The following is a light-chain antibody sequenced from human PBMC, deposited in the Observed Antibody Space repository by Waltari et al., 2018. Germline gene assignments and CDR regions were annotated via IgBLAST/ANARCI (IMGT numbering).Light chain of an antibody. J-gene: IGLJ2*01. CDR2: KDV. V-gene: IGLV3-1*01. Sequence: YELSQPPSVSVSPGQTATITCSGAKLDQNFIDWYQQRPGQPPLLVIYKDVDRPSGIPERFSGTNSGNTATLTISGTQVMDEADYYCQAWDVAIVVFGGGTKLTVL. CDR1: KLDQNF. CDR3: QAWDVAIVV.